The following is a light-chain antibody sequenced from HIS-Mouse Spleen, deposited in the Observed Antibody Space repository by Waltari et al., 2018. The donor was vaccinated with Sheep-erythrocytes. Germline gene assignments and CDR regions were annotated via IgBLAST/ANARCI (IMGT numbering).Light chain of an antibody. CDR2: EGS. CDR1: SSDVGGYNY. Sequence: QSALTQPRSVSGSTGQSVTISCTGTSSDVGGYNYVSWYQQHPGKAPKLMIYEGSKLPSGVSNRFSGSKSGNTASLTISGLQAEDEADYYCCSYAGSSTPWVFGGGTKLTVL. CDR3: CSYAGSSTPWV. V-gene: IGLV2-23*01. J-gene: IGLJ3*02.